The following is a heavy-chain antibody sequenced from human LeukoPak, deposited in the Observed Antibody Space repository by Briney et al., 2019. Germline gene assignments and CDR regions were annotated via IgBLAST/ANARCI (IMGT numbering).Heavy chain of an antibody. D-gene: IGHD5-18*01. Sequence: PGGSLRLSCAASGFTFSDYYMSWIRQAPGKGLEWVAGIFGSGGSPHYADSVKGRFTISRDNSRNTVYLQINSLRAEDTAVYYCGKTTVGYSSGQKPAWPVDYWGQGTLVTVSS. V-gene: IGHV3-23*01. CDR3: GKTTVGYSSGQKPAWPVDY. J-gene: IGHJ4*02. CDR2: IFGSGGSP. CDR1: GFTFSDYY.